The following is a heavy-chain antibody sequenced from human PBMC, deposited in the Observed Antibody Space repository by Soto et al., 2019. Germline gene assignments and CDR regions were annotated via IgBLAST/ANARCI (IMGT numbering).Heavy chain of an antibody. CDR1: GGTFSSYA. J-gene: IGHJ5*02. D-gene: IGHD5-18*01. CDR2: IIPIFGTA. Sequence: QVQLVQSGAEVKKPGSSVKVSCKASGGTFSSYAISWVRQAPGQGLEWMVGIIPIFGTANYAQKFQGRGTITADESTSTAYMELSSLRSEDTAVYYGARDRSSGYSYGYGIGFWFDPWGQGTLVTVSS. CDR3: ARDRSSGYSYGYGIGFWFDP. V-gene: IGHV1-69*01.